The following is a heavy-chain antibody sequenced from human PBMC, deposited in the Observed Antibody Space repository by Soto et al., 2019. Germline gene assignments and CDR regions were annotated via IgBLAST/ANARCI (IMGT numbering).Heavy chain of an antibody. CDR3: ARQDPLSGYGYGLGGYYFDY. Sequence: LSLTCTVSGGSVSSRAHYWGWIRQPPGKGLEWIGNIYYSGTTSYNPSLKSRVTIPVDTSKNQFSLKLNSVTAADTAVYYCARQDPLSGYGYGLGGYYFDYWGQGALVTVSS. CDR1: GGSVSSRAHY. D-gene: IGHD5-18*01. V-gene: IGHV4-39*01. CDR2: IYYSGTT. J-gene: IGHJ4*02.